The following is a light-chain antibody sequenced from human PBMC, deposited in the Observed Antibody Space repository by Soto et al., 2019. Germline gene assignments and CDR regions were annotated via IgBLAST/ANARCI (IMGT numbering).Light chain of an antibody. CDR1: QTLSNW. CDR2: HAS. Sequence: DLQMTQSPSSVSASVGDRVTISCRARQTLSNWVAWYQQKPGEPPQLLILHASNLLSGVPSRFIGRGSGSDFSLSISSLDTDGFVSYDGVQSYSFPATFALGTKL. CDR3: VQSYSFPAT. J-gene: IGKJ2*01. V-gene: IGKV1-12*01.